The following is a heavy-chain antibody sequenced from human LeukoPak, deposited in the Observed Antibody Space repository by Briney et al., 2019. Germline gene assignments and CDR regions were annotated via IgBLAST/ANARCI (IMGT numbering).Heavy chain of an antibody. D-gene: IGHD6-19*01. CDR2: ISGSGGST. V-gene: IGHV3-23*01. J-gene: IGHJ4*02. Sequence: GGTLRLSCAASGFTFSSYGMSWVRQAPGKGLEWVSAISGSGGSTYYADSVKGRFTISRDNSKNTLYLQLNSLRVEDTAVYYCAGNSGWYGVSWGQGTLVTVSS. CDR3: AGNSGWYGVS. CDR1: GFTFSSYG.